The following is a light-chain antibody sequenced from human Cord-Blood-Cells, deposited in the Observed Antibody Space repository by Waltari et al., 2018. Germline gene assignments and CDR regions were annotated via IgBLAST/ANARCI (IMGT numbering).Light chain of an antibody. J-gene: IGLJ3*02. V-gene: IGLV1-40*01. CDR3: QSYDSSHWV. CDR1: SSNIGAGYD. CDR2: GPR. Sequence: SVLTQPPSVSGAPGQRVTISCTGSSSNIGAGYDVHWYQQLPGTAPKLIINGPRHRPSGVPDRFSGSESRTSASLPITGLQAEDEADYYCQSYDSSHWVFGGGSKLSVL.